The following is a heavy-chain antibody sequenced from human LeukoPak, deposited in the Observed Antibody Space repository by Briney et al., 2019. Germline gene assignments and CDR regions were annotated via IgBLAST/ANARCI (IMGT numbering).Heavy chain of an antibody. V-gene: IGHV1-8*01. J-gene: IGHJ3*02. CDR2: MNPNSGNT. D-gene: IGHD3-9*01. CDR1: GYTFTSYD. Sequence: ASVKVSCKASGYTFTSYDINWVRQATGQGLEWMGWMNPNSGNTGYAQKFQGRVTMTEDTSTDTAYMELSSLRSEDTAVYYCATFDWGHAFDIWGQGTMVTVSS. CDR3: ATFDWGHAFDI.